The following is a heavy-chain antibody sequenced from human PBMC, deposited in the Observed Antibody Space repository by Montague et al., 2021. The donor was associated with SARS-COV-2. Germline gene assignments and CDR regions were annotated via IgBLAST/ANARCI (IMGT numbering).Heavy chain of an antibody. J-gene: IGHJ6*02. CDR2: IYYSGST. V-gene: IGHV4-61*01. CDR3: ARGGGYYNYGLDV. Sequence: SDTLSLTCTVSGASVRSGNSYWNWIRQPPGRGLEWIGYIYYSGSTDYSPSLKSRVTISLDTSKNQFSLKVTSVTAADTAVYYCARGGGYYNYGLDVWGPGTTVTVSS. D-gene: IGHD3-22*01. CDR1: GASVRSGNSY.